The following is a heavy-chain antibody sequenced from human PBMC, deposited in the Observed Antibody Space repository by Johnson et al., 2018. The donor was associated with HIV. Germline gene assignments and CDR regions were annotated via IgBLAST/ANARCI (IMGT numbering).Heavy chain of an antibody. D-gene: IGHD5-24*01. CDR3: AKPAVGDGYKRDAFDI. J-gene: IGHJ3*02. V-gene: IGHV3-23*04. Sequence: VQLVESGGGLVQPGGSLRLSCAGSGFTFSDHAMGWVRQAPGKGLEWVSSMSGSGAVTYYADSVKGRFTISRDNSKNALYLQMNSLRAEDTAVYYCAKPAVGDGYKRDAFDIWGQGTLVTVSS. CDR2: MSGSGAVT. CDR1: GFTFSDHA.